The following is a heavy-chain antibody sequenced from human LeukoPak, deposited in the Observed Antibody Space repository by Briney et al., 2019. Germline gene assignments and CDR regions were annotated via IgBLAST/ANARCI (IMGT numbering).Heavy chain of an antibody. J-gene: IGHJ6*02. Sequence: PGRSLRLSCAASGFTFDDYAMHWVRQAPGKGLEWVSGISWNSGSIGYADSVKGRFTISRDNAKNSLYLQMNSLRAEDTALYYCAKDMRGGGSQSYYYYYYGMDVWGQGTTVTVSS. CDR1: GFTFDDYA. CDR3: AKDMRGGGSQSYYYYYYGMDV. D-gene: IGHD1-26*01. V-gene: IGHV3-9*01. CDR2: ISWNSGSI.